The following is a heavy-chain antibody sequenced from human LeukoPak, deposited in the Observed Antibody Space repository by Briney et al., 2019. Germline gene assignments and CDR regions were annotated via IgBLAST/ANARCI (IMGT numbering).Heavy chain of an antibody. J-gene: IGHJ6*02. Sequence: QPGGSLRLSCAASGFTFSSYAMHWVRQAPGKGLEWVAFISYDGSNKYYADSVKGRFTISRDNSKNTLYLQMNSLRAEDTAVYYCAKHSSSYPYYYYGMDVWGQGTTVTVSS. D-gene: IGHD6-6*01. V-gene: IGHV3-30-3*02. CDR2: ISYDGSNK. CDR3: AKHSSSYPYYYYGMDV. CDR1: GFTFSSYA.